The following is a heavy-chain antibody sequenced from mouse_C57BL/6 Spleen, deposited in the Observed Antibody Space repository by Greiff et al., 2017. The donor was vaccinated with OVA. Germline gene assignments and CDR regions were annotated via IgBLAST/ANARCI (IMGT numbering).Heavy chain of an antibody. J-gene: IGHJ2*01. CDR2: IDPSDSYT. CDR3: ARGSWGY. CDR1: GYTFTSYW. Sequence: QVQLQQPGAELVMPGASVKLSCKASGYTFTSYWMHWVKQRTGQGLEWIGEIDPSDSYTNYNQKFKGKATLTVDKSSSTAYMQLSSLTSEDSAVYYCARGSWGYWGQGTTLTVSS. V-gene: IGHV1-69*01. D-gene: IGHD4-1*01.